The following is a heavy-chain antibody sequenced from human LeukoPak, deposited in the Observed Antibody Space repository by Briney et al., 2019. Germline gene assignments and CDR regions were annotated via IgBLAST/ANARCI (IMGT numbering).Heavy chain of an antibody. J-gene: IGHJ4*02. Sequence: QSGGSLRLSCAVSGITLSNYGMSWVRQAPGKGLEWVAGISDSGGSTNYADSVKGRFTISRDNPKNTLYLQMNSLRAEDTAVYFCAKRGVVIRVILVGFHKEAYYLESWGQGALVTVSS. CDR2: ISDSGGST. CDR1: GITLSNYG. CDR3: AKRGVVIRVILVGFHKEAYYLES. V-gene: IGHV3-23*01. D-gene: IGHD3/OR15-3a*01.